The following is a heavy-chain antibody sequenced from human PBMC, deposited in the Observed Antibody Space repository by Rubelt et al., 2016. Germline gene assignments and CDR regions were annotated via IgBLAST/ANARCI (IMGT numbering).Heavy chain of an antibody. V-gene: IGHV1-69*04. J-gene: IGHJ4*02. CDR1: GGTFSSYA. CDR2: IIPILGIA. Sequence: QVQLVQSGAEVKKPGSSVKVSCKASGGTFSSYAISWVRQAPGQGLAWIGRIIPILGIATYAQKFQGRVTMTTDTSTSTAYMELRSLRSDDTAVYYCARDGAFPLGSGFEKRSDYWGQGTLVTVSS. CDR3: ARDGAFPLGSGFEKRSDY. D-gene: IGHD3-10*01.